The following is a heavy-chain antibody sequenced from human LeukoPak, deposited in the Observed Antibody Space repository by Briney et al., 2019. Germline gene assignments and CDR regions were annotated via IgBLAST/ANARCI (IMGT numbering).Heavy chain of an antibody. CDR1: GFMFSAYA. CDR2: ISGSGERT. V-gene: IGHV3-23*01. Sequence: GGSLRLSCVASGFMFSAYAMSWVRQAPGKGLEWVAIISGSGERTYYADSVRGRFTVSRDNSKNTLYLQMMSLRAEDTAVYYCVSQSYSGSDNYYFDYWSQGTLVAVSS. J-gene: IGHJ4*02. CDR3: VSQSYSGSDNYYFDY. D-gene: IGHD1-26*01.